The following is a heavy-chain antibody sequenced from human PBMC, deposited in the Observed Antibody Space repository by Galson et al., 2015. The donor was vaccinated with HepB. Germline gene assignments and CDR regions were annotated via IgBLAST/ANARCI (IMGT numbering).Heavy chain of an antibody. V-gene: IGHV3-23*01. D-gene: IGHD3-10*01. CDR3: AKSGDYYGSGSYYLDY. CDR2: ISGSGGST. CDR1: GFAFSSYA. J-gene: IGHJ4*02. Sequence: SLRLSCAASGFAFSSYAMSWVRQAPGKGLEWVSAISGSGGSTYYADSVKGRFTISRDNSKNTLYLQMNSLRAEDTAVYYCAKSGDYYGSGSYYLDYWGQGTLVTVSS.